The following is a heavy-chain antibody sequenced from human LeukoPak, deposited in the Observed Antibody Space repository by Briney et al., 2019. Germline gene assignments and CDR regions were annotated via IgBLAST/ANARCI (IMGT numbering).Heavy chain of an antibody. Sequence: ASVKVSCKASGYTFTSSDLHWMRQAPGQGLEWMGRINPNNGDTNFAQKFQGRVTMTRDASMNTAYMELSRLRFDDTAIYYCTREDYNSRNWFDPWGRGTLVTVSS. D-gene: IGHD4-11*01. V-gene: IGHV1-2*06. CDR3: TREDYNSRNWFDP. CDR2: INPNNGDT. J-gene: IGHJ5*02. CDR1: GYTFTSSD.